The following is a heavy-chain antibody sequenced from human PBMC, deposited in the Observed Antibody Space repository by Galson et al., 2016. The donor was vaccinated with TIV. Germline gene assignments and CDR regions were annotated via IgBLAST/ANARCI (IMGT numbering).Heavy chain of an antibody. V-gene: IGHV1-24*01. CDR1: GYILSKLS. D-gene: IGHD2-21*01. Sequence: SVKVSCKVSGYILSKLSMHWVRQAPGKGLEWMGGFDPEEGETIYAQNFQGRVSMTEDISTDTAYMELRGLRSEDTAVYFCATGAFYSQGGDFFNYLDPWGQGTLVTVSS. J-gene: IGHJ5*02. CDR3: ATGAFYSQGGDFFNYLDP. CDR2: FDPEEGET.